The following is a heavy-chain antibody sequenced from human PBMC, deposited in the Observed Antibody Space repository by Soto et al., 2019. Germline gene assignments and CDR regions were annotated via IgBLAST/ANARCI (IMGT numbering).Heavy chain of an antibody. CDR1: GFTFSSYG. CDR3: AKEGSVVATTPDFDY. CDR2: ISYDGSYK. V-gene: IGHV3-30*18. Sequence: QVQLVESGGGVDQPGRSLRLSCAASGFTFSSYGMHWVRQAPGKGLEWVAVISYDGSYKYYADSMKGRVTISRDNSKNTLYVQMNRLRAEDTAVYYCAKEGSVVATTPDFDYWGQGTLVTVSS. D-gene: IGHD5-12*01. J-gene: IGHJ4*02.